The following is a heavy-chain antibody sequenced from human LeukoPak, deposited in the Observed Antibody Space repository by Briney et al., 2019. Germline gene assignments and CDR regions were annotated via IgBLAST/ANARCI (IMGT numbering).Heavy chain of an antibody. Sequence: GGSLRLSCVASGFTFRNYAISWVRQAPGKGLEWVSGVSSSGGSTYYSDSVKGRFTISRDNSKNTLYLQMNSLRAEDTAVYCCAKVRDFSNWFVLDYWGQGTLVTVSS. J-gene: IGHJ4*02. CDR3: AKVRDFSNWFVLDY. V-gene: IGHV3-23*01. D-gene: IGHD4-11*01. CDR1: GFTFRNYA. CDR2: VSSSGGST.